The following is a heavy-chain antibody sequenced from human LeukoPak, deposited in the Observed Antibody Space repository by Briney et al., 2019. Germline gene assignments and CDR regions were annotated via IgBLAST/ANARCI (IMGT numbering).Heavy chain of an antibody. CDR3: AKAASGNWNDVSDY. V-gene: IGHV3-23*01. Sequence: AESLRLSCAASGFTFSTYAMSWVRQAPGKGLEWISAISGRGVSTSYADSVRGRFTISRDNSKNTLYLQMNSLRAEDTAVYYCAKAASGNWNDVSDYWGQGTLVTVSS. CDR2: ISGRGVST. J-gene: IGHJ4*02. D-gene: IGHD1-20*01. CDR1: GFTFSTYA.